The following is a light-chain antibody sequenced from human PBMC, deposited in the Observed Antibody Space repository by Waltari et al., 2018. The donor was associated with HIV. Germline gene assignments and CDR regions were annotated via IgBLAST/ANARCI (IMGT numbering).Light chain of an antibody. CDR2: SND. CDR1: SSYIGRKT. J-gene: IGLJ3*02. V-gene: IGLV1-44*01. Sequence: QSVLTQPPSASGTTGQLVTISCSGGSSYIGRKTVDWYQQVPGMAPKLLIYSNDQRPSRIPHRFSGSKSRTSASLAVSGVHAEDGAEYNCAAWADRLNGWVFGGGTKLTVL. CDR3: AAWADRLNGWV.